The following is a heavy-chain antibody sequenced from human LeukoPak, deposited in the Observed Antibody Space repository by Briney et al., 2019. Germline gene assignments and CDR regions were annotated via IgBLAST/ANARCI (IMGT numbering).Heavy chain of an antibody. D-gene: IGHD3-22*01. CDR2: MNPNSGNT. Sequence: GASVKVSCKASGYTFTSYDINWVRQATGQGLEWMGWMNPNSGNTGYAQEFQGRVTMTRNTSISTAYMELSSLRSEDTAVYYCARAASSGRYYYYYMDVWGKGTTVTISS. J-gene: IGHJ6*03. CDR3: ARAASSGRYYYYYMDV. V-gene: IGHV1-8*01. CDR1: GYTFTSYD.